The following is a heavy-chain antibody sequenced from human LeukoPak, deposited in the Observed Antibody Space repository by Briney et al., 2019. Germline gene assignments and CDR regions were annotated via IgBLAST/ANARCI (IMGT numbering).Heavy chain of an antibody. Sequence: GGSLRLSCAASGLTVSNAWMSWVRQAPGKGLEWVGRIRSSSDGGTTDYAAPVKGRFTISRDDSENTLFLRMCSLETEDTAVYYCTRMNYARFDPWGQGTLVTVSS. CDR3: TRMNYARFDP. D-gene: IGHD2-2*01. V-gene: IGHV3-15*01. CDR2: IRSSSDGGTT. J-gene: IGHJ5*02. CDR1: GLTVSNAW.